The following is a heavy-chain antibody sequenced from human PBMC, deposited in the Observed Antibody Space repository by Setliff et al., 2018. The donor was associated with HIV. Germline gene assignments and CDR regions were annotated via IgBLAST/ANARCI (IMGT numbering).Heavy chain of an antibody. D-gene: IGHD6-6*01. CDR3: ARDPRTDSSYAWFDS. V-gene: IGHV3-7*03. Sequence: GGSLRLSCAASGFIFSNYWMNWVRQAPGKGLEWVANINQDGSEKKYVDSMKGRLTISRDNAKNSLYLQMTSLRAEDTALYFCARDPRTDSSYAWFDSWGQGTLVTVSS. CDR1: GFIFSNYW. J-gene: IGHJ5*01. CDR2: INQDGSEK.